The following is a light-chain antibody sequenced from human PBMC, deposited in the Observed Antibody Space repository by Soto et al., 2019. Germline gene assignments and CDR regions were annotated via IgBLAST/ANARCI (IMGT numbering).Light chain of an antibody. Sequence: DIQMTQSPSFLSASVGDRVTITCRASQGISNFLNWYQHKRGEAPNLLIYGASNLQTGVPSRFSGNGSGTDFALTINSLQPEDFATYYCQQSFSTPQTFGQGTNVEI. CDR3: QQSFSTPQT. CDR1: QGISNF. CDR2: GAS. V-gene: IGKV1-39*01. J-gene: IGKJ1*01.